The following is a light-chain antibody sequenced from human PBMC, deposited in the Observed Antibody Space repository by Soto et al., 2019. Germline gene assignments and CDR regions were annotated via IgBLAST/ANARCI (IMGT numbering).Light chain of an antibody. J-gene: IGLJ2*01. Sequence: QSALTQPASVSGSPGQSITISCTGTSSDIATSDYVSWFQHHPGDAPKIILYDVNNRPSGVSDRFSGSKSGNTASLTISGLQAEDEADYYCSSFTSSDALLFGGGTKLTVL. CDR2: DVN. V-gene: IGLV2-14*03. CDR3: SSFTSSDALL. CDR1: SSDIATSDY.